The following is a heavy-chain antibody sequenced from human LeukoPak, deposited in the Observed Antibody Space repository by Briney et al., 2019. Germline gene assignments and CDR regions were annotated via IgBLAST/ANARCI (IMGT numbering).Heavy chain of an antibody. CDR3: VREGGHYGSGSTIDY. V-gene: IGHV4-34*01. J-gene: IGHJ4*02. CDR2: INHSGST. D-gene: IGHD3-10*01. Sequence: SETLSLTCAVYGEPFNGYYWNWIRQSPGKGLEWIGEINHSGSTNYNPSLKSRVTISVDTSKNQFSLKLSSVTAADTAVYYCVREGGHYGSGSTIDYWGQGNLVTVSS. CDR1: GEPFNGYY.